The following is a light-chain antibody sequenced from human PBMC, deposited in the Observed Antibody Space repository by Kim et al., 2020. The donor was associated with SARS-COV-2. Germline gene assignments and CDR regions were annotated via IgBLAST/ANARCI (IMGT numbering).Light chain of an antibody. Sequence: CAGERASHSCRDNQSVSSYLARYEQKPGQAPRPLIYDAPTRATDIPARFSGSGSGTDFTLNISSLEPEDFAVYYCQQRSNWPPITFGQGTRQEIK. CDR3: QQRSNWPPIT. CDR2: DAP. CDR1: QSVSSY. J-gene: IGKJ5*01. V-gene: IGKV3-11*01.